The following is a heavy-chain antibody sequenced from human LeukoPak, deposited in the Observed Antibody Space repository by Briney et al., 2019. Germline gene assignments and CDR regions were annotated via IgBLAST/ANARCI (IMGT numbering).Heavy chain of an antibody. D-gene: IGHD3-3*01. CDR1: GYTFTGYY. Sequence: VASVKVSCKASGYTFTGYYMHWVRQAPGQGLEWMGWINPNSGGTNYAQKFQGGVTMTRDTSIGTAYMELSRLRSDDTAVYYCARDVPDDFWSGYYSPNYFDYWGQGTLVTVSS. J-gene: IGHJ4*02. CDR2: INPNSGGT. CDR3: ARDVPDDFWSGYYSPNYFDY. V-gene: IGHV1-2*02.